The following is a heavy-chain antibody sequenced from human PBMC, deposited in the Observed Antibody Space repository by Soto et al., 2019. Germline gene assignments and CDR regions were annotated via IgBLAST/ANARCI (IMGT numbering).Heavy chain of an antibody. CDR3: VGRHVSATGIDWFDP. CDR1: GYTFTSYG. J-gene: IGHJ5*02. D-gene: IGHD6-13*01. V-gene: IGHV1-3*01. CDR2: INAANGDT. Sequence: ASVKVSCKASGYTFTSYGIHCVRQAPGQMLEWMGWINAANGDTKYSPKFQGRVTITRDTSASTAYMELSSLRSEDTAVYYCVGRHVSATGIDWFDPWGQGTLVTVSS.